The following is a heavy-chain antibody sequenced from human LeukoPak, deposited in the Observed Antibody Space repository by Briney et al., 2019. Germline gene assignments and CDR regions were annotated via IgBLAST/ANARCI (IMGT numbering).Heavy chain of an antibody. J-gene: IGHJ4*02. D-gene: IGHD2/OR15-2a*01. CDR3: AKDLSSYCNPN. CDR2: ISGSGGNT. V-gene: IGHV3-23*01. Sequence: GGSLRLSCVASGFTFSAYTMNWVRQAPGKGLEWVSGISGSGGNTYYADSVKGRFTISRDNSKNTLFLQMSSLRAEDTAVYYCAKDLSSYCNPNWGQGTLVTVSS. CDR1: GFTFSAYT.